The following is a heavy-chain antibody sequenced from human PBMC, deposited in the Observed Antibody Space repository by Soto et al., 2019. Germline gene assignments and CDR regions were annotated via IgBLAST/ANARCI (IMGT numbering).Heavy chain of an antibody. CDR2: ISAYNGNT. V-gene: IGHV1-18*01. J-gene: IGHJ6*03. CDR1: GYTFTSYG. CDR3: ARDFGSGWYYYMDV. D-gene: IGHD6-19*01. Sequence: ASLKVSCKASGYTFTSYGISWVRQAPGQGLEWMGWISAYNGNTNYAQKLQGRVTMTTDTSTSTAYMELRSLRSDDTAVYYCARDFGSGWYYYMDVWGKGTTVTVSS.